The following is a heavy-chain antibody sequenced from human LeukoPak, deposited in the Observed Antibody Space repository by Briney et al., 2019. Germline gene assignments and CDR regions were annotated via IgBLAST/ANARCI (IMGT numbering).Heavy chain of an antibody. CDR2: ISGSGGGT. CDR1: GFTVSTSA. V-gene: IGHV3-23*01. J-gene: IGHJ4*02. Sequence: GGSLRLSCAAAGFTVSTSAMSWVRQAPGKGLEWVSGISGSGGGTYYADSVKGRFSISRDISKNTLYLQMNSLRAEDTAIYYCAKDGKTRNWNYFQAKPVYWGQGTLVTVSS. CDR3: AKDGKTRNWNYFQAKPVY. D-gene: IGHD1-7*01.